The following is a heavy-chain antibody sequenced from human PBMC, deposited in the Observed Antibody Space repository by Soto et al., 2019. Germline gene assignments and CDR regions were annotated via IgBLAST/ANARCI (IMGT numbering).Heavy chain of an antibody. CDR2: IISIFGTA. J-gene: IGHJ4*02. CDR1: GGTFSSYA. Sequence: GASVKVSCRASGGTFSSYAISWVRQAPGQGLEWMGGIISIFGTANYAQKFQGRVTITADESTSTAYMELSSLRSEDTVVYYCARVARWRTTDYWGQGTLVTVSS. CDR3: ARVARWRTTDY. V-gene: IGHV1-69*13. D-gene: IGHD1-1*01.